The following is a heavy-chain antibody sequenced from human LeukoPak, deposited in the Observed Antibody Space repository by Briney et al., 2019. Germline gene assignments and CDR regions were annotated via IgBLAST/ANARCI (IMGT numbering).Heavy chain of an antibody. CDR1: GYSFTNYG. CDR3: ARDRRYSYGTDAFDI. D-gene: IGHD5-18*01. J-gene: IGHJ3*02. CDR2: ISAYNGNT. Sequence: ASVKVSCKASGYSFTNYGITWVRQAPGQGLGWMGWISAYNGNTNYAQKFQGRVTMTTDTSTSTAYMELRSLRSDDTAVYYCARDRRYSYGTDAFDIWGQGTMVAVSS. V-gene: IGHV1-18*01.